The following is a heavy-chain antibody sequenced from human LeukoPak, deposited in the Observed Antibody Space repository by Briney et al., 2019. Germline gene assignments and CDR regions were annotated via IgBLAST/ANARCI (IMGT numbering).Heavy chain of an antibody. Sequence: GGSLRLSCAASGFSFSSYEMNWVRQAPGEGLEWASYISRSGSTIYYADSVKGRLTISRDNAKSSLYMQMNSLRAEDTAVYYCARGREKTYDYVWGSYRYREDYWGQGTLVTVSS. CDR1: GFSFSSYE. J-gene: IGHJ4*02. D-gene: IGHD3-16*02. V-gene: IGHV3-48*03. CDR2: ISRSGSTI. CDR3: ARGREKTYDYVWGSYRYREDY.